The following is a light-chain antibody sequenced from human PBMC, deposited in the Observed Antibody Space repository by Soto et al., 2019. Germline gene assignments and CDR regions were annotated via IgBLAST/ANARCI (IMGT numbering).Light chain of an antibody. Sequence: ILLAQSPGPRSLSPGKTATLSCRASHRVSSYLAWYQQRPGQAPRLLIYAASTRATGIPVRFSGSGSETEFTLTIRILQSEDSALYCCHQDNNLPCTFGQGSKVDIK. V-gene: IGKV3-15*01. CDR1: HRVSSY. CDR3: HQDNNLPCT. J-gene: IGKJ1*01. CDR2: AAS.